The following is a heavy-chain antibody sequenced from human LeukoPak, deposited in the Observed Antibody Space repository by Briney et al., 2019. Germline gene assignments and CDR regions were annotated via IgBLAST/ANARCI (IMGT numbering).Heavy chain of an antibody. J-gene: IGHJ4*02. CDR3: AKDPITIFGV. D-gene: IGHD3-3*01. CDR1: GFTFSSYS. V-gene: IGHV3-23*01. Sequence: PGGSPRLSCAASGFTFSSYSMNWVRQAPGKGLEWVSAIRGNGGSKYYADSVKGRFTISRDNSKNTLYLQMNSLRAEDTAVYYCAKDPITIFGVWGQGTLVTVSS. CDR2: IRGNGGSK.